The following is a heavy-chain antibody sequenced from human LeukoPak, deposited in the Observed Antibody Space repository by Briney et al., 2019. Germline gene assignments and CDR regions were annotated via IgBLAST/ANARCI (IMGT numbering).Heavy chain of an antibody. CDR3: ARDYADYVGYFFFDY. CDR1: GFTFSSYA. V-gene: IGHV3-23*01. CDR2: ISCSGGST. Sequence: PGGSLRLSCAASGFTFSSYAMSWVRQAPGKGLEWGSAISCSGGSTYYADSAKGRFTISRDNSQNTLYLQMNSLRAEDTAVYYCARDYADYVGYFFFDYWGQGTLVTVSS. J-gene: IGHJ4*02. D-gene: IGHD4-17*01.